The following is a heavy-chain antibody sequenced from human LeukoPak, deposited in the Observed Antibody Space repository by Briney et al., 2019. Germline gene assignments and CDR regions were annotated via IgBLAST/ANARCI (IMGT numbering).Heavy chain of an antibody. CDR3: ARARRGYSYGYIDY. J-gene: IGHJ4*02. D-gene: IGHD5-18*01. CDR1: GGSINSYY. CDR2: IYYSGST. Sequence: SETLSLTCPGSGGSINSYYWSWIRPPPGEGPEWIGYIYYSGSTNYNPSLKSRVTISVDTSKNQFSLKLSSVTAADTAVYYCARARRGYSYGYIDYWGQGTLVTVSS. V-gene: IGHV4-59*01.